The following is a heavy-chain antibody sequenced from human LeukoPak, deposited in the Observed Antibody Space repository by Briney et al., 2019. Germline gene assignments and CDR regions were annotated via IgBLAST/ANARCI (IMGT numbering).Heavy chain of an antibody. Sequence: SETLSLTCTVSGGSLSSSSYYWSWIRQHPGKGLEWIGYIYYSGSTYYNPSLKSRVTISVDTSKNQFSLKLSSVTAADTAVYYCARGGVVVPRYWGQGTLVTVSS. CDR2: IYYSGST. V-gene: IGHV4-31*03. CDR1: GGSLSSSSYY. D-gene: IGHD3-22*01. CDR3: ARGGVVVPRY. J-gene: IGHJ4*02.